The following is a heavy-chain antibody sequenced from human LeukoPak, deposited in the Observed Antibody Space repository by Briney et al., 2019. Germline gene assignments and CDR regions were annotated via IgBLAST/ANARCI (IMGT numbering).Heavy chain of an antibody. D-gene: IGHD1-20*01. CDR1: DGSFSGYY. Sequence: SETLSLTCGVYDGSFSGYYWSWIRQPPGKGLEWIGEINHSGSTNYNPSLKSRVTISVDTSKNQFSLKLSSVTAADTAVYYCARSLGYNWLRYYGYWGQGTLVTVSS. CDR3: ARSLGYNWLRYYGY. V-gene: IGHV4-34*01. J-gene: IGHJ4*02. CDR2: INHSGST.